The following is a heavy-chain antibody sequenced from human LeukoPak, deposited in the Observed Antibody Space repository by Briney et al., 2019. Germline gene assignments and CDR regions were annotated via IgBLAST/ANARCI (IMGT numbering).Heavy chain of an antibody. CDR2: ISYDGSNK. V-gene: IGHV3-30*18. CDR3: AKRLKPGREDDAFDF. D-gene: IGHD1-14*01. CDR1: GFTFSSYG. Sequence: GGSLRLSCAASGFTFSSYGMHWVRQAPGKGLEWVAVISYDGSNKYYADSVKGRFTISRDNSKNTLYLQMNSLRAEDTAVYYCAKRLKPGREDDAFDFWGQGTMVTVSS. J-gene: IGHJ3*01.